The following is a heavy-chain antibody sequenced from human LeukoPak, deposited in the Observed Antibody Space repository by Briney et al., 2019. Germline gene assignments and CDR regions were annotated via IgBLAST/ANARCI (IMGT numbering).Heavy chain of an antibody. Sequence: GESLKISCKGSGYIFTTYWIAWVRQMPGKGLEWKGIIYPGDSDTTYSPSFQGQVTISVDTSISTAYLQWSSLKASDTAMYYCATRDYGQYYFDSWGQGTLVTVSS. D-gene: IGHD4/OR15-4a*01. CDR3: ATRDYGQYYFDS. CDR2: IYPGDSDT. J-gene: IGHJ4*02. V-gene: IGHV5-51*01. CDR1: GYIFTTYW.